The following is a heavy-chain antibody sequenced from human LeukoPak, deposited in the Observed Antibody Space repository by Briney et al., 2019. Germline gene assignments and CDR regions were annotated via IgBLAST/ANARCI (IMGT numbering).Heavy chain of an antibody. CDR2: INPNSDDP. Sequence: GASVKVSCKASGYTFNDYYMHWVRQAPGQGLEWMGWINPNSDDPKYAQKFQGRVTMTRDTSISTAYMELSSLRSDDTAIYYCARDGGHYYDASGYYSGFDYWGQGTLVTVSS. J-gene: IGHJ4*02. D-gene: IGHD3-22*01. CDR3: ARDGGHYYDASGYYSGFDY. V-gene: IGHV1-2*02. CDR1: GYTFNDYY.